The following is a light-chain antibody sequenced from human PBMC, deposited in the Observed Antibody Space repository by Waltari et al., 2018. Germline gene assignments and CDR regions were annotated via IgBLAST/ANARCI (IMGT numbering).Light chain of an antibody. CDR1: QNLLYSANNKDY. CDR2: WAS. Sequence: DIVMTQSPDSLAVSLGERATINCKSSQNLLYSANNKDYLAWYKQKPGQPPKLLIYWASTRESGVPDRFSSSGSGTDFTLSVNSLQAEDVAVYYCQQYFSVPYTFGQGTKLEIK. J-gene: IGKJ2*01. CDR3: QQYFSVPYT. V-gene: IGKV4-1*01.